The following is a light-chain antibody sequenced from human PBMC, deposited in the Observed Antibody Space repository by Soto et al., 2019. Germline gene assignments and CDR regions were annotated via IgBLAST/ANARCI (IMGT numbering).Light chain of an antibody. V-gene: IGLV1-44*01. CDR2: SNN. J-gene: IGLJ2*01. CDR3: AAWDDSLNGVV. Sequence: QSVLTQPPSASGTPGQRVTISCSGSSSNIGINTVNWYQQLPGTAPKLLIYSNNQRPSGGPDRFSDSKSGTSASLAISGLQSEDEADYYCAAWDDSLNGVVFGGGTQVTVL. CDR1: SSNIGINT.